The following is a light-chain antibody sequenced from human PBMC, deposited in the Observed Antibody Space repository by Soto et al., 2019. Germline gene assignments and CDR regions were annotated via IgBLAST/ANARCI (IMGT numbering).Light chain of an antibody. V-gene: IGKV1-5*01. CDR1: QSISSS. CDR3: QQYSTYST. Sequence: DIQMTQSPSTLSASVGDRVTITCRASQSISSSLAWYQQKPGKAPKLLIYDASNLESGVPSIFSSSGSGTEFTLTISSLPPDNFATYYCQQYSTYSTFGQGTRVEIK. J-gene: IGKJ1*01. CDR2: DAS.